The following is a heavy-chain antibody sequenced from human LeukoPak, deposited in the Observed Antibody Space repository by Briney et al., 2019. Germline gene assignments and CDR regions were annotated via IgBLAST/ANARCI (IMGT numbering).Heavy chain of an antibody. V-gene: IGHV3-23*01. CDR3: ANHYSAFEF. CDR1: GFTFSTYG. J-gene: IGHJ4*02. D-gene: IGHD2-15*01. CDR2: ISGSATGHVP. Sequence: GGSLRLSCAASGFTFSTYGMSWVRQSPGRGLEWVAAISGSATGHVPNYAESVKGRFTISRDNDKNMLYLQMNSLRVEDTAIYYRANHYSAFEFWGQGTLVTVSS.